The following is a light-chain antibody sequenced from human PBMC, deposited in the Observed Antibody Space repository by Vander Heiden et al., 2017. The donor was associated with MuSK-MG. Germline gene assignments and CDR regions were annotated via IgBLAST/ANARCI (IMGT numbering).Light chain of an antibody. J-gene: IGLJ1*01. Sequence: YVSWYQQLPGTAPKLRIYENHRRTLETPDRFSASKYGSSATVDTTGLQTGDEADYYCGAGYSTRSSFLFGTGTKVAVL. CDR3: GAGYSTRSSFL. CDR1: Y. CDR2: ENH. V-gene: IGLV1-51*01.